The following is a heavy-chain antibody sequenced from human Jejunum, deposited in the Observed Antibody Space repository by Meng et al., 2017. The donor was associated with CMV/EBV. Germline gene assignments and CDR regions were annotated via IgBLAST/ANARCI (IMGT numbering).Heavy chain of an antibody. Sequence: PLPESGPGRVQPSATLSLTCTVSGGSVNNYYWSWIRQSAGKGLEWIGRFYSSDTYNYHPSLDSRVTMSLDTSKNQFSLNLRSVTAADTATYYCARGPGASTREGFDYWGLGTLVTVSS. D-gene: IGHD1-26*01. CDR2: FYSSDTY. CDR1: GGSVNNYY. CDR3: ARGPGASTREGFDY. J-gene: IGHJ4*02. V-gene: IGHV4-4*07.